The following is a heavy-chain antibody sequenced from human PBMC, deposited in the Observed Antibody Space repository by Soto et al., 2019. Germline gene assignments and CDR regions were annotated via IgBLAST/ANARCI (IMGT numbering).Heavy chain of an antibody. CDR2: ISAYDGKT. D-gene: IGHD3-3*01. Sequence: ASVKVSCKASGYNFNIYGINWARQAPGQGLELMGWISAYDGKTTYAEKFQGRVTMTTDASTSTAYMELRSLRSDDTAVSYCARDPHEYWTSYWFDPWGQGTLVTSPQ. CDR1: GYNFNIYG. CDR3: ARDPHEYWTSYWFDP. J-gene: IGHJ5*02. V-gene: IGHV1-18*01.